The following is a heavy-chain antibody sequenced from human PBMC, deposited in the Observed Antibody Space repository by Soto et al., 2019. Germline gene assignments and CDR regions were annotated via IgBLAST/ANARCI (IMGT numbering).Heavy chain of an antibody. CDR3: ARIYCSGGSCFPFDY. D-gene: IGHD2-15*01. CDR2: ISAYNGNT. V-gene: IGHV1-18*01. CDR1: GYTFTSYG. J-gene: IGHJ4*02. Sequence: QVQLVQSGAEVKKPGASVKFSCKASGYTFTSYGISWVRQAPGQGLEWMGWISAYNGNTNYAQKLQGRVTMTTDTSTSTAYMELRSLRSEDTAVYYCARIYCSGGSCFPFDYWGQGTLVTVSS.